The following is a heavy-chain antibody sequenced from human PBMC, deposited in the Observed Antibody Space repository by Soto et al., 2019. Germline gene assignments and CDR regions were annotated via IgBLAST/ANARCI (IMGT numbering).Heavy chain of an antibody. CDR3: AREYSDGWFDP. D-gene: IGHD2-21*01. Sequence: QVQLVESGGGVVQPGRSLRLSCVASGFTFSIYAMHWVRQAPGKGLEWVAVISYDGSNKYYADSVKGRFTISRDNSKNTGYLQMNSLRAEDSAVYYCAREYSDGWFDPWGQGTLVTVSS. CDR2: ISYDGSNK. CDR1: GFTFSIYA. J-gene: IGHJ5*02. V-gene: IGHV3-30-3*01.